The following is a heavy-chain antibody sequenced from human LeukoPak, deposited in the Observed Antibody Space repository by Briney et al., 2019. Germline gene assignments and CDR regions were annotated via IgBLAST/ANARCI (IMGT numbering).Heavy chain of an antibody. D-gene: IGHD3-10*01. V-gene: IGHV5-51*01. CDR3: ARCLRDYGSGSYSYDY. CDR1: GYSFTSYW. J-gene: IGHJ4*02. Sequence: PGESLKISCKGSGYSFTSYWIAWVRQMPGKGLEWMGIIYPGDSDTRYSPSFQGQVTISADKSISTAYLQWSGLKASDTAMSYCARCLRDYGSGSYSYDYWGQGTLVTVSS. CDR2: IYPGDSDT.